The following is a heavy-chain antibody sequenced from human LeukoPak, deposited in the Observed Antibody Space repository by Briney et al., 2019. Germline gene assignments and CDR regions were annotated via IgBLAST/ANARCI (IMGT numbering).Heavy chain of an antibody. J-gene: IGHJ4*02. Sequence: GGSLRLSCAASGFTFSSYSMNWVRQAPGKGLEWVSSISSSSSYIYYADSVKGRFTISRDNAKNSLYLQMNSLRAEDTAVYYCAKTRRAFIVVVPAAKQPIDYWGQGTLVTVSS. CDR3: AKTRRAFIVVVPAAKQPIDY. CDR2: ISSSSSYI. CDR1: GFTFSSYS. V-gene: IGHV3-21*04. D-gene: IGHD2-2*01.